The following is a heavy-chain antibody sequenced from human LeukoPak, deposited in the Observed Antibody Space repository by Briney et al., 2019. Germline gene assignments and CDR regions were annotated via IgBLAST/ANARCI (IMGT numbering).Heavy chain of an antibody. CDR2: IYPGDSDT. J-gene: IGHJ6*02. V-gene: IGHV5-51*01. CDR3: ARAVRGDNYYYYYGMDV. Sequence: GESLKISRKGSGYSFTSYWIGWVRQMPGKGLEWMGIIYPGDSDTRYSPSFQGQVTISADKSISTAYLQWSSLKASDTAMYYCARAVRGDNYYYYYGMDVWGQGTTVTVSS. CDR1: GYSFTSYW. D-gene: IGHD3-10*01.